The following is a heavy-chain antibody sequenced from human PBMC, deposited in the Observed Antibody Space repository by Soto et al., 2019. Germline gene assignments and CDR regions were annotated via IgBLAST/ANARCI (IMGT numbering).Heavy chain of an antibody. CDR2: IIPIFGTA. CDR1: GGTFSSYA. J-gene: IGHJ6*02. Sequence: SVKVSCKASGGTFSSYAISWVRQAPGQGLEWMGGIIPIFGTANYAQKFQGRVTITADESTSTAYMELSSLRSEDTAVYYCASDKDGIYGMDVWGQGTTVTVSS. CDR3: ASDKDGIYGMDV. D-gene: IGHD1-1*01. V-gene: IGHV1-69*13.